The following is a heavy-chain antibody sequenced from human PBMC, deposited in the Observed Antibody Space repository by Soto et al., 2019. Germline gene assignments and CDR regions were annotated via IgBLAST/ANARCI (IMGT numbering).Heavy chain of an antibody. CDR1: GFTFSSYS. CDR2: ISSSSRYI. J-gene: IGHJ3*02. Sequence: EVQLVESGGGLVQPGGSLRLSCATSGFTFSSYSMNWVRQAPGKGLEWVSSISSSSRYIYYGDSVRGRFTISRDNAKNSLSLQMNSLSAEDTAVYYCARDVGYCSGGSCYALYAFEIWGQGTMVTVSS. D-gene: IGHD2-15*01. CDR3: ARDVGYCSGGSCYALYAFEI. V-gene: IGHV3-21*01.